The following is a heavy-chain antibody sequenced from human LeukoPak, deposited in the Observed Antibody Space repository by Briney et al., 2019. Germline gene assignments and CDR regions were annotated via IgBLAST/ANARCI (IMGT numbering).Heavy chain of an antibody. CDR2: IIPIFGTA. D-gene: IGHD2-15*01. J-gene: IGHJ4*02. V-gene: IGHV1-69*13. CDR1: GGTFSSYA. Sequence: SVKVSCKASGGTFSSYAISWVRQAPGQGLEWVGGIIPIFGTANYAQKFQGRVTITADESTSTAYMELSSLRSEDTAVYYCASASLSGGSSLDYWGQGTLVTVSS. CDR3: ASASLSGGSSLDY.